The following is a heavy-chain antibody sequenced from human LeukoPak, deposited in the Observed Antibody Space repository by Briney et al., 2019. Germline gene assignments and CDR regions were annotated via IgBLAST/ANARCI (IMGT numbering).Heavy chain of an antibody. CDR1: GFTFSSYS. D-gene: IGHD6-19*01. CDR3: ARDYRSSSGWTVDY. V-gene: IGHV3-48*02. CDR2: ISTSSSTT. Sequence: GGSLRLSRAASGFTFSSYSMNWVRQAPGKGLEWVSYISTSSSTTYYADSVKGRFTISRDNAKNSLYLQMNSLRDEDTAVYYCARDYRSSSGWTVDYWGQGTLVTVSS. J-gene: IGHJ4*02.